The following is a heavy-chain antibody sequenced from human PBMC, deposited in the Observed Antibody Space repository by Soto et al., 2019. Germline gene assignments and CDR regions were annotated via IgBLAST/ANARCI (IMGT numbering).Heavy chain of an antibody. J-gene: IGHJ5*02. CDR2: IYWDDDK. D-gene: IGHD4-17*01. V-gene: IGHV2-5*02. CDR1: GFSLSTSGVG. CDR3: AHRRRDYDERWFDP. Sequence: QITLKESGPTLVKPTQTLTLTCTFSGFSLSTSGVGVGWIRQPPGKALEWLALIYWDDDKRYSPSLKSRLTSPKDTPKNQVGRTMTNMDPVDTATYYCAHRRRDYDERWFDPWGQGTLVTVSS.